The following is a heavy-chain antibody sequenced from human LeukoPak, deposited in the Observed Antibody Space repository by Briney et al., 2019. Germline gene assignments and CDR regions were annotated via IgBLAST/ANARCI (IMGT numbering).Heavy chain of an antibody. D-gene: IGHD4-17*01. V-gene: IGHV1-69*13. CDR3: ATSLYGDYGFGAFDI. CDR1: GGTFSSYA. J-gene: IGHJ3*02. CDR2: IIPIFGTA. Sequence: GASVKVSCKASGGTFSSYAISWVRQAPGQGPEWMGRIIPIFGTANYAQKFPGRVTITADESASTAYMELSSLRSEDTAVYYCATSLYGDYGFGAFDIWGQGTMVTVSS.